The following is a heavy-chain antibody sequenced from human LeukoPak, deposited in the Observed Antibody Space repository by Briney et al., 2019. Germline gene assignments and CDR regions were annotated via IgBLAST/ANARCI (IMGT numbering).Heavy chain of an antibody. CDR3: ARIRRSGSYRTGHFDY. D-gene: IGHD3-16*02. J-gene: IGHJ4*02. CDR2: IYYSGSS. CDR1: GGSINNGGYY. V-gene: IGHV4-30-4*01. Sequence: SQTLSLTCTVSGGSINNGGYYWSWIRQHPGKGLEWIGYIYYSGSSYYNPSLRSRVTISVDTSKNQFSLKLSSVTAADTAVYYCARIRRSGSYRTGHFDYWGQGTLVTVSS.